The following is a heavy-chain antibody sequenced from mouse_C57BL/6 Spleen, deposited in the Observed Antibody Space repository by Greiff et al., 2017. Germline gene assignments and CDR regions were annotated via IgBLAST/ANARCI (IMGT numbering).Heavy chain of an antibody. CDR1: GFTFSDYG. D-gene: IGHD2-10*01. Sequence: DVQLQESGGGLVKPGGSLKLSCAASGFTFSDYGMHWVRQAPEKGLEWVAYISSGSSTIYYADTVKGRFTISRDNAKNTLFLQMTSLRSEDTAMYYCAKAYSYYAMDYWGQGTSVTVSS. CDR3: AKAYSYYAMDY. J-gene: IGHJ4*01. CDR2: ISSGSSTI. V-gene: IGHV5-17*01.